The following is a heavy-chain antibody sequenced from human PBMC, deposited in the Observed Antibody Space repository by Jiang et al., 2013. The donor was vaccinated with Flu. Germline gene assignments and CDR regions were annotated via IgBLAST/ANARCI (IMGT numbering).Heavy chain of an antibody. CDR1: GYSFTNYW. D-gene: IGHD3-22*01. J-gene: IGHJ4*02. V-gene: IGHV5-51*03. Sequence: GAEVKKPGESLKISCKGSGYSFTNYWIGWVRQMPGRGLEWMGIIYPGDSDTRYSPSFQGQVTFSADKSISTAYLQWSSLKASDTAMYYCARGSEYYYDSSGHPPDYWGQGTLVTVSS. CDR3: ARGSEYYYDSSGHPPDY. CDR2: IYPGDSDT.